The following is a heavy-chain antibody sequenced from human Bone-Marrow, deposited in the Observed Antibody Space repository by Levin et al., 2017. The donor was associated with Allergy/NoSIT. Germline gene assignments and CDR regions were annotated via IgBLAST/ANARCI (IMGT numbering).Heavy chain of an antibody. D-gene: IGHD2-21*02. CDR1: GFTFSSYE. CDR2: ISSSASTI. J-gene: IGHJ2*01. Sequence: GGSLRLSCAASGFTFSSYEMNWVRQAPGKGLEWVSYISSSASTIYYADSVKGRFTISRDNAKNSLYLQMNSLRAEDTAVYYCARDKRSDGVTPDWYFDLWGRGTLVTVSS. V-gene: IGHV3-48*03. CDR3: ARDKRSDGVTPDWYFDL.